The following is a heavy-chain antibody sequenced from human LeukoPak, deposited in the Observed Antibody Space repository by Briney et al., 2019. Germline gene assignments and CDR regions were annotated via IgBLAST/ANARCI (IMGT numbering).Heavy chain of an antibody. CDR1: GYTFTGCY. CDR2: INPNSGGT. V-gene: IGHV1-2*02. CDR3: ARPCGGDCPLSAEYFQH. D-gene: IGHD2-21*02. Sequence: EASVKVSCKASGYTFTGCYMHWVRQAPGQGLEWMGWINPNSGGTNYAQKFQGRVTMTRDTSISTAYMELSRLRSDDTAVYYCARPCGGDCPLSAEYFQHWGQGTLVTVSS. J-gene: IGHJ1*01.